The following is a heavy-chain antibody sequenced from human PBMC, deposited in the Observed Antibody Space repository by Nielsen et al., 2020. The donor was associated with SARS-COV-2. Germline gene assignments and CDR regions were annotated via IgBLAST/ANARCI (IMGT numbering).Heavy chain of an antibody. CDR1: GFTFTSHV. CDR3: AKGWGGYSYGYVFDH. D-gene: IGHD5-18*01. J-gene: IGHJ4*02. Sequence: GESLKISCAASGFTFTSHVMSWVRQAPGKGPEWVSGIIGGGGRTYYAESVKGRFTISRDNSKNTVSLQMNSLRAEDTAVYYCAKGWGGYSYGYVFDHWGQGSLVTVSS. CDR2: IIGGGGRT. V-gene: IGHV3-23*01.